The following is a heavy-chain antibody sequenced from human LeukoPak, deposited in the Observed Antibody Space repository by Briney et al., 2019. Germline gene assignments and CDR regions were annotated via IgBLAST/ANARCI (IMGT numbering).Heavy chain of an antibody. V-gene: IGHV3-23*01. J-gene: IGHJ4*02. CDR3: AKRSSDYYDSSGYYSDFDF. D-gene: IGHD3-22*01. CDR1: GFTFSSYA. CDR2: ISGSGGRP. Sequence: GGSLRLSCAASGFTFSSYAMNWVRQAPGKGLEWVSTISGSGGRPYYADSVKGRFSISRDNSNNTLYLQMHSLRAEDTAVYYCAKRSSDYYDSSGYYSDFDFWGQGTLVTVSS.